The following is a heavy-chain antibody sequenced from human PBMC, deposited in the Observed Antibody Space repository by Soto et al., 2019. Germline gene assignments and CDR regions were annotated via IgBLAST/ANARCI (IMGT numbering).Heavy chain of an antibody. CDR2: IIPIFGTA. V-gene: IGHV1-69*13. Sequence: SVKVGCKGSGGTFSSYAISWVRQAPGQGLEWMGGIIPIFGTANYAQKFQGRVTITADESTSTAYMELSSLRSEDTAVYYCARDRGDYYDSSGYSNWFGPWGPGTLVTVSS. J-gene: IGHJ5*02. CDR1: GGTFSSYA. CDR3: ARDRGDYYDSSGYSNWFGP. D-gene: IGHD3-22*01.